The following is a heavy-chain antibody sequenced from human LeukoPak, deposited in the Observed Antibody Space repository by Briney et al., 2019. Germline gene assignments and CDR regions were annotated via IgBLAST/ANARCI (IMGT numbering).Heavy chain of an antibody. D-gene: IGHD3-16*01. V-gene: IGHV1-18*01. J-gene: IGHJ4*02. Sequence: ASVNVSCKASGYIFINHGIAWVRQAPGQGLQYMGWISAYNGHTDYAQNLQGRVTMTTDTATTTAYMELRSLTPDDTAVYFCARWGASPNDFWGQGTLVTVSS. CDR1: GYIFINHG. CDR3: ARWGASPNDF. CDR2: ISAYNGHT.